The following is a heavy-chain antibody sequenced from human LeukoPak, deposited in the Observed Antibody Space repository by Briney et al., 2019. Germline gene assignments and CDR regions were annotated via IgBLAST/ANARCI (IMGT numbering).Heavy chain of an antibody. CDR1: GYTFTGYY. J-gene: IGHJ3*02. CDR2: MNPNSGNT. Sequence: ASVKVSCKASGYTFTGYYMHWVRQAPGQGLEWMGWMNPNSGNTGYAQKFQGRVTMTRNTSISTAYMELSSLRSEDTAVYYCARDRGSYGDDAFDIWGQGTMVTVSS. D-gene: IGHD1-26*01. CDR3: ARDRGSYGDDAFDI. V-gene: IGHV1-8*02.